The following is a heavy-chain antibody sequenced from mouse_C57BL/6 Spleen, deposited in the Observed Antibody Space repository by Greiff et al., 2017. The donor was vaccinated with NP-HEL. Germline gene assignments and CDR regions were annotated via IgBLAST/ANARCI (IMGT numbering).Heavy chain of an antibody. D-gene: IGHD2-3*01. CDR2: IDPSDSET. J-gene: IGHJ4*01. CDR1: GYTFTSYW. V-gene: IGHV1-52*01. Sequence: VQLQQPGAELVRPGSSVKLSCKASGYTFTSYWMHWVKQRPIQGLEWIGNIDPSDSETHYNQKFKDKATLTVDKSSSTAYMQLSSLTSEDSAGYYCARSGDGYPYYYAMDYWGQGTSVTVSS. CDR3: ARSGDGYPYYYAMDY.